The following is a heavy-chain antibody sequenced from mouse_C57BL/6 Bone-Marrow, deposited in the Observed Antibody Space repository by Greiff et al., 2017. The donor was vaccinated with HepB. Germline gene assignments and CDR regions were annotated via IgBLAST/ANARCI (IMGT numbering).Heavy chain of an antibody. J-gene: IGHJ4*01. Sequence: QVQLKQPGTELVKPGASVKLSCKASGYTFTSYWMHWVKQRPGQGLEWIGNINPSNGGTNYNEKFKSKATLTVDKSSSTAYMQIGSLTSEDSAVYYCARREYGSRAMDYWGQGTSVTVSS. D-gene: IGHD1-1*01. CDR3: ARREYGSRAMDY. CDR2: INPSNGGT. CDR1: GYTFTSYW. V-gene: IGHV1-53*01.